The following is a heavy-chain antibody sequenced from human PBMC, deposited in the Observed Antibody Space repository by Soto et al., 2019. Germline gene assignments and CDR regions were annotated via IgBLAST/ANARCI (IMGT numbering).Heavy chain of an antibody. CDR1: GGTLSSYA. Sequence: GTSLKFSCKASGGTLSSYAIIWVRQAHGQGLEWMGGIIPIFGTANYAQKFQGRVTITADESTSTAYMELSSLRSEDTAVYYCARERKRVGPLTHYYYYGMDVWGQGTTVTVSS. CDR3: ARERKRVGPLTHYYYYGMDV. D-gene: IGHD2-15*01. V-gene: IGHV1-69*13. J-gene: IGHJ6*02. CDR2: IIPIFGTA.